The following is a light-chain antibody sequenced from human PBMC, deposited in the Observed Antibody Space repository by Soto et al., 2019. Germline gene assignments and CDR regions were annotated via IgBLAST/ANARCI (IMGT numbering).Light chain of an antibody. CDR1: QSVSSSY. V-gene: IGKV3-20*01. CDR2: GAS. CDR3: QKYIISPYT. Sequence: EIVLTQSPGTLSLSPGERATLSCRASQSVSSSYLGWYQQKPGQAPRLLIYGASNRATGIPDMFSGSGSGTDFTLSISRLEPEDFAVYYCQKYIISPYTFGQGTILEI. J-gene: IGKJ2*01.